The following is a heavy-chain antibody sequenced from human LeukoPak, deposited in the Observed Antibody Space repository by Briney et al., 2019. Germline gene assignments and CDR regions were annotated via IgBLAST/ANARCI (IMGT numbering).Heavy chain of an antibody. D-gene: IGHD3-3*01. J-gene: IGHJ3*02. CDR1: GGTFSSYA. CDR3: ARDGPIRITIFGVVITHDAFGI. Sequence: GASVKVSCKASGGTFSSYAISWVRQAPGQGLEWMGGIIPIFGTANYAQKFQGRVTITTDESTSTAYMELSSLRSEDTAVYYCARDGPIRITIFGVVITHDAFGIWGQGTMVTVSS. V-gene: IGHV1-69*05. CDR2: IIPIFGTA.